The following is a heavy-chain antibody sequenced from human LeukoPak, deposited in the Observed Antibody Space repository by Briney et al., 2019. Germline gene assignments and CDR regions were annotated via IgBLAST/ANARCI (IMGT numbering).Heavy chain of an antibody. V-gene: IGHV1-2*02. J-gene: IGHJ2*01. D-gene: IGHD6-19*01. CDR1: GYTFTGHY. CDR3: ARDVYTSGWRYFDL. CDR2: INPNSGDT. Sequence: ASVKVSCKASGYTFTGHYMHWVRQAPGQGPEWMAWINPNSGDTNYAQKFQGRVTLTRDVSIGTAYMEMNRLTYDDTAIYYCARDVYTSGWRYFDLWGHGTLVTVSS.